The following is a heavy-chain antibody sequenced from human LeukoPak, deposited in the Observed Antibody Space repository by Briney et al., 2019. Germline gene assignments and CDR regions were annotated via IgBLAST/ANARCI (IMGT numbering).Heavy chain of an antibody. J-gene: IGHJ4*02. D-gene: IGHD3-3*01. CDR2: ISYDGSNK. V-gene: IGHV3-30*03. CDR1: GFTFSSYG. Sequence: GGSLRLSCAASGFTFSSYGMHWVRQAPGKGLEWVAVISYDGSNKYYADSVKGRFTISRDNSKNTLYLQMNSLRADDTAVYYCATYDFWSGPFDYWGQGTLVTVSS. CDR3: ATYDFWSGPFDY.